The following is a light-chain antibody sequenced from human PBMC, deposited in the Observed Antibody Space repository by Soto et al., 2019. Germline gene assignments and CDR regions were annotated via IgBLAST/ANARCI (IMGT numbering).Light chain of an antibody. CDR1: SSDVGAYNL. J-gene: IGLJ2*01. V-gene: IGLV2-23*01. Sequence: QSALTQPASVSGSPGQSITISCTGTSSDVGAYNLVSWYQQHPGKAPKLMIYEGSKRPSGVSTRFSGSKSGNTASLTISGLQTEDEADDYCCSYAGSSTHVVFGGGTKVTVL. CDR3: CSYAGSSTHVV. CDR2: EGS.